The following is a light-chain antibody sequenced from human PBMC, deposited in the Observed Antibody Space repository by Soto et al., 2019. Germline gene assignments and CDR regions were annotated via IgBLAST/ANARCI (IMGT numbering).Light chain of an antibody. CDR2: GAS. Sequence: EIGMTQSPATLSVSPGERVTLSCRASESISRNLAWYQQKPGQAPRLLIYGASSRDTGVPARFSGGGSGTEFTLTISSPQSEDSAVYFCQQYMNWPPLTFGPGTKVDV. CDR1: ESISRN. J-gene: IGKJ3*01. CDR3: QQYMNWPPLT. V-gene: IGKV3-15*01.